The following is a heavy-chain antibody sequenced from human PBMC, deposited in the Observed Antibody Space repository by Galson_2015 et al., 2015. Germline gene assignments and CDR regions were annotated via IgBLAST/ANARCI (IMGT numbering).Heavy chain of an antibody. CDR2: IYYTGST. V-gene: IGHV4-59*01. CDR3: ARGGRRDGYNL. J-gene: IGHJ4*02. Sequence: GTPSPPCPGSGGSLRTYYLHWVRPAPGEGLGGVGDIYYTGSTNYNPSLKSRVTISLDSSKNQFSLKLNSVTAADTAVYFCARGGRRDGYNLRGQGTLVTVSS. CDR1: GGSLRTYY. D-gene: IGHD5-24*01.